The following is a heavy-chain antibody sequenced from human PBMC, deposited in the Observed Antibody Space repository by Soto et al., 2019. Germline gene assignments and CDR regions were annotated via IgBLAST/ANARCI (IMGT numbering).Heavy chain of an antibody. V-gene: IGHV4-59*01. CDR1: GGSISSSY. CDR3: ERNTRGSNPFDC. Sequence: SETLSLTCTVSGGSISSSYWGWIRQPPGKGLEWIGYIYYSGSTNYNPSLKSRVTISVDTSKTQFSLKLSSVTAADTAVYYCERNTRGSNPFDCRGQGTLVTVSS. J-gene: IGHJ4*02. CDR2: IYYSGST. D-gene: IGHD3-10*01.